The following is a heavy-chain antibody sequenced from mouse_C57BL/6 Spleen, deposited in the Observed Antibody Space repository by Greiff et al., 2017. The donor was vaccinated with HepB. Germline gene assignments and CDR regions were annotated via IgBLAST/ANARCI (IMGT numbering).Heavy chain of an antibody. Sequence: QVQLKQSGAELVRPGASVTLSCKASGYTFTDYEMHWVKQTPVHGLEWIGAIDPETGGTAYNQKFKGKAILTADKSSSTAYMELRSLTSEDSAVYYCTREEGSSLDYWGHGTTPTVSS. J-gene: IGHJ2*01. CDR2: IDPETGGT. V-gene: IGHV1-15*01. D-gene: IGHD1-1*01. CDR3: TREEGSSLDY. CDR1: GYTFTDYE.